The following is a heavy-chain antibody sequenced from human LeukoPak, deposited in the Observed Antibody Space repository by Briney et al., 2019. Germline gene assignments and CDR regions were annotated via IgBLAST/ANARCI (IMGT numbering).Heavy chain of an antibody. V-gene: IGHV4-38-2*02. CDR2: IYHSGST. D-gene: IGHD3-9*01. Sequence: SETLSLTCTVSGYSISSGYYWGWIRQPPGKGLEWIGSIYHSGSTYYNPSLKSRVTISVDTSKNQFSLKLSSVTAADTAVYYCARGNYDILTGYYYFDYWGQGTLVTVSS. CDR1: GYSISSGYY. CDR3: ARGNYDILTGYYYFDY. J-gene: IGHJ4*02.